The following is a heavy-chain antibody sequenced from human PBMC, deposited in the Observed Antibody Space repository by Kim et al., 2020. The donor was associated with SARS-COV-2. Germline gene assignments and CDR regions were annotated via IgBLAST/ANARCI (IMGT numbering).Heavy chain of an antibody. D-gene: IGHD2-15*01. V-gene: IGHV3-11*05. CDR2: ISSSGSYT. CDR1: GFTFSDYY. Sequence: GGSLRLSCAASGFTFSDYYMSWIRQAPGKGLEWVSQISSSGSYTMSADSVKGRFAISRDNAKNSLYLQMNSLRGEDTAVYFCARVLYGASSVYYVDYWGRGTLVTVSS. J-gene: IGHJ4*02. CDR3: ARVLYGASSVYYVDY.